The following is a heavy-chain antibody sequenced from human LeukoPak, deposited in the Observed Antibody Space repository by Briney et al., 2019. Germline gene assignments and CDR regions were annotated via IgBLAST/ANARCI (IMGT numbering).Heavy chain of an antibody. D-gene: IGHD3-10*01. CDR1: GFTFSSYA. J-gene: IGHJ4*02. V-gene: IGHV3-23*01. CDR3: AKGAPVLLWFGESRPFDY. Sequence: GGSLRLSCAASGFTFSSYAMSWVRQAPGKGLEWVSATSGSGGSTYYADSVKGRFTISRDNSKNTLYLQMNSLRAEDTAVYYCAKGAPVLLWFGESRPFDYWGQGTLVTVSS. CDR2: TSGSGGST.